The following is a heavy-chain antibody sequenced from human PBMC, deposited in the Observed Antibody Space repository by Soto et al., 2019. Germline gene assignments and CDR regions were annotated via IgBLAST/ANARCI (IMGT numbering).Heavy chain of an antibody. CDR2: IYYSGSS. CDR1: GGSISSGSYH. Sequence: SETLSLTCTVSGGSISSGSYHWSWIRQHPGKGLEWIGNIYYSGSSYYNPSLKSRATISIDTSKDQFSLRLGSVTAADTAVYYCARVEGSSYYFRHDCWGRGTLVNVSS. V-gene: IGHV4-31*03. CDR3: ARVEGSSYYFRHDC. D-gene: IGHD1-26*01. J-gene: IGHJ4*02.